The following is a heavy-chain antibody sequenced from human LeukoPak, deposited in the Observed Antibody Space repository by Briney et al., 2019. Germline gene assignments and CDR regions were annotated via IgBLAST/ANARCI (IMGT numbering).Heavy chain of an antibody. Sequence: PSETLSLTCAVYGGSFSGYYWSWIRQPPGKGLEWIGEINHSGSTNYNPSLKSRVTISVDTSKNQFSLKLSSVTAADTAVYYCARGAPGSSCSGGSCPYFDFWGQGTLVSVSS. CDR1: GGSFSGYY. J-gene: IGHJ4*02. D-gene: IGHD2-15*01. CDR2: INHSGST. CDR3: ARGAPGSSCSGGSCPYFDF. V-gene: IGHV4-34*01.